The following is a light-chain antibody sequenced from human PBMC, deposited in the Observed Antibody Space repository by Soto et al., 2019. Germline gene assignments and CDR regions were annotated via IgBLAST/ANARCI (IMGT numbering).Light chain of an antibody. CDR3: MQSLQPPLT. V-gene: IGKV2D-29*01. CDR1: QSLVYSDGKTY. CDR2: EVS. Sequence: DVVMTQSPLSLPVTLGQPASISCRSSQSLVYSDGKTYLFWYLQKPGQPPQLLIYEVSNRFSGVPDRFSGSGSGTDFTLKISRVEAEDVGVYYCMQSLQPPLTFGGGTKVDIK. J-gene: IGKJ4*01.